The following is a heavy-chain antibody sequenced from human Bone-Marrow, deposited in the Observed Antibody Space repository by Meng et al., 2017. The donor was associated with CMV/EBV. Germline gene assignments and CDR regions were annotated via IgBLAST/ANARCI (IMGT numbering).Heavy chain of an antibody. Sequence: ASVKVSRKASGYTFTSYGINWVRQAPGQGLEWMGWIRVYNGDTKYAQKFQGRVTMTTDTSTSTAYMELRSLRPDDTAVYYCARRGPSYCGVDCLAWFDPWGQGTLVTVSS. CDR3: ARRGPSYCGVDCLAWFDP. CDR1: GYTFTSYG. D-gene: IGHD2-21*01. V-gene: IGHV1-18*01. CDR2: IRVYNGDT. J-gene: IGHJ5*02.